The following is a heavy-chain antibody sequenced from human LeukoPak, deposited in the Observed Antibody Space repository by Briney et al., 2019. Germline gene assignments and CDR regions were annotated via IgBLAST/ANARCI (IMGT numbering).Heavy chain of an antibody. CDR3: ARVPPRYCSSTSCSYYYYYYGMDV. V-gene: IGHV1-2*02. Sequence: ASVKVSSKASGYTFTGYYMHWVRQAPGQGLEWMGWINPNSGGTNYAQKFQGRVTMTRDTSISTAYMELSRLRSDDTAVYHCARVPPRYCSSTSCSYYYYYYGMDVWGQGTTVTVSS. D-gene: IGHD2-2*01. CDR2: INPNSGGT. J-gene: IGHJ6*02. CDR1: GYTFTGYY.